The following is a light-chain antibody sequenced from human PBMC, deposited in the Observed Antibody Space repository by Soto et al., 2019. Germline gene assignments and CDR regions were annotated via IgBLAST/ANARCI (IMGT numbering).Light chain of an antibody. J-gene: IGKJ1*01. CDR2: AAS. Sequence: DIHMTQSASSLSASVGDRVTITCRASQSISSYLNWYQQKPGKAPKLLIYAASSLQSGVPSRFSGSGSGTDFTLTISSLQPEDFAAYYCQQSYSNPRTFGQGTKVDIK. CDR1: QSISSY. V-gene: IGKV1-39*01. CDR3: QQSYSNPRT.